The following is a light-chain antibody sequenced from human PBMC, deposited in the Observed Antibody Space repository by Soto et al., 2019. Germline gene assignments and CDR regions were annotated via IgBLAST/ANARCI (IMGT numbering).Light chain of an antibody. V-gene: IGKV1-12*01. CDR1: QDISSW. J-gene: IGKJ4*01. CDR3: QQVKSYPRT. CDR2: AES. Sequence: DIQMTQSPSSVSASVGDRVTITCRARQDISSWLAWYQQKPGKPPKLLIYAESTLQSGVPSRFSGSGSGTRGALTISSLQPEDFATYYCQQVKSYPRTFGGGTKVDI.